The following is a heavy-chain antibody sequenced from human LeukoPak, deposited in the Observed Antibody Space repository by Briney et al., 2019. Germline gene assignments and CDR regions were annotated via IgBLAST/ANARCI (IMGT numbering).Heavy chain of an antibody. CDR1: GFTFTTYW. CDR3: ARGNWYFDI. Sequence: GGSLRLSCTASGFTFTTYWMSWVRHPPGRGLEWVANIKQDGTEKYYVDSVKGRFTISRDNSKNTLYLQMNSLRADDTGVYYCARGNWYFDIWGRGTLVTVSS. V-gene: IGHV3-7*01. J-gene: IGHJ2*01. CDR2: IKQDGTEK.